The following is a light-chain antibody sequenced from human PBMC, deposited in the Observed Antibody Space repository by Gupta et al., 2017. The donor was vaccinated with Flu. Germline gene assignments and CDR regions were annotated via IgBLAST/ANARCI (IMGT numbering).Light chain of an antibody. CDR3: QEWDSSTVV. CDR1: NWGEKD. Sequence: SPGQTARITGTGNNWGEKDASWYKQNPAPSPVLDSYQDTKPPSGIPERFSGSNSATTATLTISGTQAMDEAYYYGQEWDSSTVVFGGGTKLTVL. CDR2: QDT. V-gene: IGLV3-1*01. J-gene: IGLJ2*01.